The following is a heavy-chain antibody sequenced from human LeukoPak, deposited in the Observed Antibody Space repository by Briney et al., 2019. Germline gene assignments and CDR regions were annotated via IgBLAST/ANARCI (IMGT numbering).Heavy chain of an antibody. Sequence: PGGSLRLSCAASGFSFRSYAMHWVRQAPGRGLEWVAVVAYDGRTQYYADSVKGRFTISRDNSRNTLSLQMDSLRADDTAFYYCAKETHQMVAKSFDSWGLGTLVTVSS. V-gene: IGHV3-30*18. D-gene: IGHD2-15*01. CDR2: VAYDGRTQ. CDR1: GFSFRSYA. J-gene: IGHJ4*02. CDR3: AKETHQMVAKSFDS.